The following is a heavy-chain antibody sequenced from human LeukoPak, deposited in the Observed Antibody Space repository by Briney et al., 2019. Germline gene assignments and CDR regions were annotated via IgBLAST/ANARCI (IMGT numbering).Heavy chain of an antibody. Sequence: SETLSLTCTVSGGSISSSTYHWGWIRQPPGKGLEWIGSIYYSGNTYYNPSLKGRVTISVVTSKNQFSVKLSSVTAADTAVYYCARHSSPHAGSSSWYDFWGQGTLVTVSS. CDR3: ARHSSPHAGSSSWYDF. D-gene: IGHD2-15*01. CDR2: IYYSGNT. J-gene: IGHJ5*01. V-gene: IGHV4-39*01. CDR1: GGSISSSTYH.